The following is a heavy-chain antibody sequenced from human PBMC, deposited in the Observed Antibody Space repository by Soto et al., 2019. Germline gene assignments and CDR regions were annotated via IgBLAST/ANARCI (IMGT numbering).Heavy chain of an antibody. Sequence: EVQLLESGGGLVQPGGSLRLSCAASGFTFSSYAMSWVRQAPGKGLEWVSAISGSGGSTYYADSVKGRFTISRDNSKNTLYLQMNSLRAEDTAVYYCAKIPECPPHSSGCNEDWGQGTLVTVSS. CDR3: AKIPECPPHSSGCNED. CDR2: ISGSGGST. J-gene: IGHJ4*02. CDR1: GFTFSSYA. D-gene: IGHD6-19*01. V-gene: IGHV3-23*01.